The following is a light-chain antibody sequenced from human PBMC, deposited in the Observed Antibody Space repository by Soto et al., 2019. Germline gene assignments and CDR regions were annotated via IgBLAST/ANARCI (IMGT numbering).Light chain of an antibody. J-gene: IGKJ3*01. CDR3: QHYGNSKFT. Sequence: EIVLTQSPGTLSLSSGERATLSCRASQNINSNYLAWYQQKPGQAPRLLIYRASSRATGIPDRFSGSGSGTDFTLTISRLEPEDFAVFYCQHYGNSKFTFGPGTKVDIK. CDR1: QNINSNY. CDR2: RAS. V-gene: IGKV3-20*01.